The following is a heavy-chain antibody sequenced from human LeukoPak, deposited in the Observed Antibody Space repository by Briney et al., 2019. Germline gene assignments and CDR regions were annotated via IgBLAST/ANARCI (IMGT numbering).Heavy chain of an antibody. CDR3: AREISAD. Sequence: GGSLRLSCAASGFSVSSNYMTWVRQAPGKGLEWISVLYSGGSTNYADSVKGRFTISRDDSKNTLYLQMNSLRAEDTSVYFCAREISADWVQGTLVTVSS. V-gene: IGHV3-53*01. J-gene: IGHJ4*02. D-gene: IGHD3-3*01. CDR1: GFSVSSNY. CDR2: LYSGGST.